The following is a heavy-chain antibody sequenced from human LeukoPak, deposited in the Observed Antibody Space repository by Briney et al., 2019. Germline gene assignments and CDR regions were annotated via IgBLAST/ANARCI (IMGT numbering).Heavy chain of an antibody. D-gene: IGHD3-10*01. Sequence: ASVKVSCAASGGTFSSYAISWVRQAPGQGLEWMGGIIPIFGTANYAQKFQGRVTITADESTSTAYMELSSLRSEDTAVYYCARDPSPHYYGSGSHDWGQGTLVTVSS. CDR1: GGTFSSYA. J-gene: IGHJ4*02. CDR3: ARDPSPHYYGSGSHD. CDR2: IIPIFGTA. V-gene: IGHV1-69*13.